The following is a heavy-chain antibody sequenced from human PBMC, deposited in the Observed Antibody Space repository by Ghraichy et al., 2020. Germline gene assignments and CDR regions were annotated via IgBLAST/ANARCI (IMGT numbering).Heavy chain of an antibody. V-gene: IGHV6-1*01. CDR3: ARGAEGVFDY. D-gene: IGHD3-16*01. Sequence: LSLTCAISGDSVSSNRAGWNWIRQSPSRGLEWLGRTYYRSRWYNDYAVSVKSRITINPDTSKNQFSLQLNSVTPEDTAVYYCARGAEGVFDYWGQGTLVAVSS. CDR1: GDSVSSNRAG. CDR2: TYYRSRWYN. J-gene: IGHJ4*02.